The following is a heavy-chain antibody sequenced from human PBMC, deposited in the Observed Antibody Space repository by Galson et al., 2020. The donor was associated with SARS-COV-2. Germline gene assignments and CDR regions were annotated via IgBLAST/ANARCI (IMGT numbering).Heavy chain of an antibody. Sequence: LETLSLTCTVSGGSISSYYWSWIRQPPGKGLEWIGYIYYSGSTNYNPSLKSRVTISVDTSKNQFSLKLSSVTAADTAVYYCAISLAAAGHNFDYWGQGTLVTVSS. J-gene: IGHJ4*02. CDR2: IYYSGST. D-gene: IGHD6-13*01. CDR3: AISLAAAGHNFDY. V-gene: IGHV4-59*01. CDR1: GGSISSYY.